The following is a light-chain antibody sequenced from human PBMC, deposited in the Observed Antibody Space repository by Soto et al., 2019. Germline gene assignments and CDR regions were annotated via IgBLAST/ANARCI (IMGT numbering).Light chain of an antibody. Sequence: EIVMTQSPATLSVSPVERATLYFMASQSVRSNLAWYQPTPGQAPRLLIYGASTRATGIPARFSGSGSGTEFTLTIRSLQSEDFAVYYCQQYNNWPPITCGQGTRREIK. CDR2: GAS. V-gene: IGKV3-15*01. J-gene: IGKJ5*01. CDR1: QSVRSN. CDR3: QQYNNWPPIT.